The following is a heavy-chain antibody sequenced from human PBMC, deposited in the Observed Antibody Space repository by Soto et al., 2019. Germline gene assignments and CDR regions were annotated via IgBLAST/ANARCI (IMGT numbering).Heavy chain of an antibody. J-gene: IGHJ5*02. D-gene: IGHD6-25*01. Sequence: QVQLQESGPGLVQPSGTLSLTCAVSGDSINNSHWWSWVRQTPGKGLEWIGETYHSGTTNYNPSLKTRVTISIDKSKYQFSLKINSVTAADTAVYSCAREVNSSAARGPNWFDPWGQGTLVTVSS. CDR3: AREVNSSAARGPNWFDP. CDR2: TYHSGTT. V-gene: IGHV4-4*02. CDR1: GDSINNSHW.